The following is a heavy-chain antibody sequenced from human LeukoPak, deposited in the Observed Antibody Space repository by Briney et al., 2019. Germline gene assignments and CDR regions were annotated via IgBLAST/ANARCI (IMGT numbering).Heavy chain of an antibody. V-gene: IGHV1-2*02. CDR2: IKPNSGGT. D-gene: IGHD3-10*01. Sequence: ASVKVSCKASGYTFTGYYMHWVRQAPGQGLGWIGWIKPNSGGTNYAQKFQGRVTMTRDTSISTAYMELSSLRSEDTAVYYCARGHRLLWFGAHYYYYMDVWGKGTTVTISS. J-gene: IGHJ6*03. CDR3: ARGHRLLWFGAHYYYYMDV. CDR1: GYTFTGYY.